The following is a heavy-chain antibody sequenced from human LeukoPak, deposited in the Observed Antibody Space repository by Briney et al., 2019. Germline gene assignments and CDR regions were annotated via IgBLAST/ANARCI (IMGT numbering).Heavy chain of an antibody. CDR3: AKGGATKFYFDY. CDR1: GFTVSSNY. V-gene: IGHV3-53*01. J-gene: IGHJ4*02. CDR2: IYSGGST. D-gene: IGHD5-12*01. Sequence: GGSLRLSCAASGFTVSSNYMSWVRQAPGKGLEWVSVIYSGGSTYYADSVKGRFTISRDNSKNTLYLQMNSLRAEDTAIFYCAKGGATKFYFDYWGQGTLVIVSS.